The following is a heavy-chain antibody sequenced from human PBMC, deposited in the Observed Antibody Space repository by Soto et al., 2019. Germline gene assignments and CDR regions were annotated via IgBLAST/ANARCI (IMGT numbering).Heavy chain of an antibody. CDR1: GFTFSSYG. Sequence: PGGSLRLSCAASGFTFSSYGMHWVRQAPGKGLEWVAVISYDGSNKYYADSVKGRFTISRDNSKNTLYLQMTSLRAEDTAVYYCAKDTGYSSSWSDFWGQGTLVTVSS. J-gene: IGHJ4*02. CDR3: AKDTGYSSSWSDF. V-gene: IGHV3-30*18. D-gene: IGHD6-13*01. CDR2: ISYDGSNK.